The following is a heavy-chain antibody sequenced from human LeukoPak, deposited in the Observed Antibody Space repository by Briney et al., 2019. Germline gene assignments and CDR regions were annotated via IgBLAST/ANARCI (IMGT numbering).Heavy chain of an antibody. J-gene: IGHJ4*02. CDR2: ISGSAGST. Sequence: PGGSLRLSCAASGFTFSTYAMTWVRQAPGKGLEWVSSISGSAGSTYYADSVTGRFTVSRDKSKKTLYLQMNSLRAEDSAVYYCAKPNDIFAVVTAHEFDYWGQGTLVTVSS. CDR3: AKPNDIFAVVTAHEFDY. D-gene: IGHD2-21*02. CDR1: GFTFSTYA. V-gene: IGHV3-23*01.